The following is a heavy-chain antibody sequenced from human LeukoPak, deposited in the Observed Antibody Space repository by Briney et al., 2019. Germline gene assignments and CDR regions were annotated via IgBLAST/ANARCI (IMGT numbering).Heavy chain of an antibody. CDR2: ISSSSSYI. Sequence: SGGSLRLSCAASGFTFSSYSMNWVRQAPGKGLEWVSSISSSSSYIYYADSVKGRFTISRDNAKNSLYLQMNSLRAEDTAVYYCARGPRGYCSGGACYYYYYYMDVWGKGTTVTISS. J-gene: IGHJ6*03. D-gene: IGHD2-15*01. CDR1: GFTFSSYS. V-gene: IGHV3-21*01. CDR3: ARGPRGYCSGGACYYYYYYMDV.